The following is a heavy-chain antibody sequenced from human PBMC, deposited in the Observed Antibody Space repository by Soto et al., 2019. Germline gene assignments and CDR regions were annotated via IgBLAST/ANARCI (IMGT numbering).Heavy chain of an antibody. D-gene: IGHD1-1*01. CDR3: ARKGVGWNGKAGFDY. CDR1: GGTFSSYA. Sequence: QVQLVQSGAEVKKPGSSVKVSCKASGGTFSSYAISWVRQAPGQGLEWMGGLIPIFGTANYAQKFQGRVTITADKSTSTAYMELSSLRSEDTAVYYCARKGVGWNGKAGFDYWGQGTLVTVSS. J-gene: IGHJ4*02. V-gene: IGHV1-69*06. CDR2: LIPIFGTA.